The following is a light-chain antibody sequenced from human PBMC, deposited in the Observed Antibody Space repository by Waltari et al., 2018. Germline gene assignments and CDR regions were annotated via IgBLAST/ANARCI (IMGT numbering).Light chain of an antibody. CDR3: QQSYSTPPT. V-gene: IGKV1-5*03. CDR1: QSIGPW. Sequence: DIQMTQSPSTLSASVGDSVTIACRASQSIGPWLAWYQQKPGKAPNLLIYKASTLESGVPSRFSGSGSGTEFTLTITGLQPDDFASYYCQQSYSTPPTFGQGTKVEIK. J-gene: IGKJ1*01. CDR2: KAS.